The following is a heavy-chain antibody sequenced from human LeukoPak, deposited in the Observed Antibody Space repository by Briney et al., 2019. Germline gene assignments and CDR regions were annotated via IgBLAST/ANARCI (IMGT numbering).Heavy chain of an antibody. V-gene: IGHV1-2*02. Sequence: ASVKVSCKAPGYTFTGYYMHWVRQAPGQGLEWMGWINPNSGGTNYAQKFQGRVTMTRDTSISTAYMELSRLRSDDTAVYYCARTAPYTDTIFGVVNYYYYYMDVWGKGTTVTVSS. CDR3: ARTAPYTDTIFGVVNYYYYYMDV. CDR1: GYTFTGYY. CDR2: INPNSGGT. D-gene: IGHD3-3*01. J-gene: IGHJ6*03.